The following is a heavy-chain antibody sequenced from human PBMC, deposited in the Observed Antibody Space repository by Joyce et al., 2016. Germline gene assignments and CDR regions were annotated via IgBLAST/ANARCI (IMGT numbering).Heavy chain of an antibody. CDR1: GFTLNNYI. CDR2: INTNGGTI. D-gene: IGHD4-23*01. J-gene: IGHJ2*01. Sequence: EEQLVESGEGLVQPGGSLRLSCAASGFTLNNYIMYWVRQAPGKVLEYVSSINTNGGTIDYAASVKGRFTISRDHSKNTLNLQMGSLRVDDMAVYYCARRYYGGNSNWYFDLWGRGILVTVSS. V-gene: IGHV3-64*02. CDR3: ARRYYGGNSNWYFDL.